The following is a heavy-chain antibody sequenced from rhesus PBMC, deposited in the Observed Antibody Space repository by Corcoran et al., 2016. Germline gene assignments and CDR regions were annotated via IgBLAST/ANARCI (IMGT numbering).Heavy chain of an antibody. V-gene: IGHV4-173*01. Sequence: QLQLQESGPGLVKPSETLSLTCAVAGASISSNYWSWIHQPPGKGLEWIGRISGSGGSTDYNPSLKSRGIISTGTSKNRSSLKLGSVTAADTAVYYCASGYCTGSGCYGGFDVWGPGVLVTVSS. D-gene: IGHD2-21*01. CDR3: ASGYCTGSGCYGGFDV. CDR2: ISGSGGST. CDR1: GASISSNY. J-gene: IGHJ5-1*01.